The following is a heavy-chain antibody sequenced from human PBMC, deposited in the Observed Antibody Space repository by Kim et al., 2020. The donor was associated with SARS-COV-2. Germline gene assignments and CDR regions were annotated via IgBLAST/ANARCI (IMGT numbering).Heavy chain of an antibody. D-gene: IGHD6-13*01. Sequence: ESGKGRFTISRDNSKNTLYLQRNSLRAEDTAVYYCARVGIAAAGPYYFDSWGQGTLVTVSS. V-gene: IGHV3-30*01. J-gene: IGHJ4*02. CDR3: ARVGIAAAGPYYFDS.